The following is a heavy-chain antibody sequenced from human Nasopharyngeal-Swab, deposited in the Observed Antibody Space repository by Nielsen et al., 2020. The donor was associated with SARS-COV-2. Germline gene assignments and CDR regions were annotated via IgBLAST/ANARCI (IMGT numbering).Heavy chain of an antibody. J-gene: IGHJ4*02. CDR3: ARDLGYGSLHFDY. V-gene: IGHV3-21*04. D-gene: IGHD2-15*01. CDR1: GFTFSSYS. CDR2: ISSSSSYI. Sequence: GESLKISCAASGFTFSSYSMNWVRQAPGKGLEWVSSISSSSSYIYYADSVKGRFTISRDNSKNTLYLQMNSLRAEDTAVYYCARDLGYGSLHFDYWGQGTLVTVSS.